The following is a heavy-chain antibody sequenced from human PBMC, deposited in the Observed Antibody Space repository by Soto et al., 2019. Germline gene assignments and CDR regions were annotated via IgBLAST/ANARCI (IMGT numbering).Heavy chain of an antibody. D-gene: IGHD5-12*01. Sequence: QVQLVQSGGGVVQPGKSLRLSCAASGFIFNRYAFHWVRQAPGKGLEWVAQISYDESSQYYGDSVMGRFTISRDNSNNTRFLHISSLRPEDTAVYYCARATNAGLAGYWGQGTLVTVSS. J-gene: IGHJ4*02. CDR1: GFIFNRYA. V-gene: IGHV3-30*15. CDR3: ARATNAGLAGY. CDR2: ISYDESSQ.